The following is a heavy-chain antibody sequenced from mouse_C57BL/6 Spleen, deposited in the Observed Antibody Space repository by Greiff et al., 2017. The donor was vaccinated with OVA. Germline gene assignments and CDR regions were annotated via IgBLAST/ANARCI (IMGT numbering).Heavy chain of an antibody. CDR1: GYTFTSYW. V-gene: IGHV1-72*01. D-gene: IGHD4-1*01. Sequence: QVQLQQPGAGLVKPGASVKLSCKASGYTFTSYWMHWVRQRPGRGLEWIGRIGPDSGGTKYTEKLKSRATLTGDKPSSTAYMQLSSLTSEDSAVYYCARWEYFDYWGQGTTLTVSS. J-gene: IGHJ2*01. CDR3: ARWEYFDY. CDR2: IGPDSGGT.